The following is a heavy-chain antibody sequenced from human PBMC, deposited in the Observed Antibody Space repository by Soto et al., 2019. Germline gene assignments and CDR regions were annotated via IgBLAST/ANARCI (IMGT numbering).Heavy chain of an antibody. D-gene: IGHD3-22*01. V-gene: IGHV1-18*01. CDR1: GYTFSNYG. CDR2: ISGYNGNT. Sequence: GASVKVSCKASGYTFSNYGISWVRQAPGQGLEWMGWISGYNGNTNYAQKLQDRIAMTTDIPTSTAHMELRSLRSDDTAVYYCARDPRTYYYDTTASPIDFWGQGTLVTVS. CDR3: ARDPRTYYYDTTASPIDF. J-gene: IGHJ4*02.